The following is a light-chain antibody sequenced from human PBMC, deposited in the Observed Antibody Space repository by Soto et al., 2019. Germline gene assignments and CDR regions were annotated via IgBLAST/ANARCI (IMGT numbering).Light chain of an antibody. Sequence: AIRMTQSPSSFSASTGDRVTSTCRASQDISSYLAWYQQKPGEAPRLLIYAASTLRAGVPSRFSGSGSGTDFTLTISCLQSEDFATYYCQQYYSYPPFTFGPGTKVDIK. CDR3: QQYYSYPPFT. CDR2: AAS. J-gene: IGKJ3*01. CDR1: QDISSY. V-gene: IGKV1-8*01.